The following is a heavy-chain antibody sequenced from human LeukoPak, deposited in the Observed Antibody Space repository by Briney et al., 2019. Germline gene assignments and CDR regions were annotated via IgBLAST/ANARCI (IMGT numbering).Heavy chain of an antibody. CDR1: GDSISSYY. J-gene: IGHJ6*03. V-gene: IGHV4-59*01. D-gene: IGHD3-3*01. CDR3: ARGQYYDFWSGPSYYYYYMDV. CDR2: IYYIGST. Sequence: SETLSLTCTVSGDSISSYYWSWIRQPPGKGLEWIGQIYYIGSTNYNPSLKSRVTISVDTSKNQFSLQLSSVTTADTAVYYCARGQYYDFWSGPSYYYYYMDVWGKGTTVTVSS.